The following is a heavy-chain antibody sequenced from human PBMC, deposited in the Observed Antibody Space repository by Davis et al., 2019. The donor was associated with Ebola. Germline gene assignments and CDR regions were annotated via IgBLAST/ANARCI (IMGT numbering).Heavy chain of an antibody. Sequence: GESLKISCAASGFTFSRYGMPWVRQAQGKGLEWVAFIRSEATSQDYGKSVQGRFFISRDDSKNILYLQMNSLRAEDTAVYYCARGDMITFGGVIASWGQGTLVTVSS. D-gene: IGHD3-16*02. CDR2: IRSEATSQ. CDR1: GFTFSRYG. V-gene: IGHV3-30*02. CDR3: ARGDMITFGGVIAS. J-gene: IGHJ4*02.